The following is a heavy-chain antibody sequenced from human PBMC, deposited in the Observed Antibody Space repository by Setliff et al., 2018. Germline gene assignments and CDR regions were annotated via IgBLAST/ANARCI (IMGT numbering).Heavy chain of an antibody. Sequence: ASVKVSCKAFGYIFTSYGFSWVRQAPGQGLEWMGWVSGYNGDTKYAQKFQGRVTLTTDTSTGTAYMEVRSLRSDDTAQYYCVRDRAAIVVGPPTAAFDIWGQGTMVTVSS. V-gene: IGHV1-18*01. CDR3: VRDRAAIVVGPPTAAFDI. D-gene: IGHD2-2*01. CDR2: VSGYNGDT. CDR1: GYIFTSYG. J-gene: IGHJ3*02.